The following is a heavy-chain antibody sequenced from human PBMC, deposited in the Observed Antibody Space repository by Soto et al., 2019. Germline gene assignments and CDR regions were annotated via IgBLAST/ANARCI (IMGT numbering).Heavy chain of an antibody. J-gene: IGHJ4*02. D-gene: IGHD3-22*01. Sequence: QITLKKSAPTLVKPTQTITLTCTFSGFSLSTSGVGVGWILQPPGKALECLALIYWDDDKRYSPSLKSRLTITMDNSKNQVVLTMSNMDPVDTGTYYCAHRLHSVYYYNGGTFNYWVQVALVTVSS. CDR2: IYWDDDK. V-gene: IGHV2-5*02. CDR1: GFSLSTSGVG. CDR3: AHRLHSVYYYNGGTFNY.